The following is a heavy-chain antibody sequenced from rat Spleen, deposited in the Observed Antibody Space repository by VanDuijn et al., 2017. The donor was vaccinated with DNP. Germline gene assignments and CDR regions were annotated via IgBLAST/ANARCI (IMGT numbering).Heavy chain of an antibody. CDR1: GFSLPSYG. J-gene: IGHJ2*01. CDR3: ARWHLYLNYFDY. Sequence: QAQLKESGPGLVQPPRTLSLTCTVSGFSLPSYGVSWVRQPPGKGLEWIAAIWSGGSTDYNSALKSRLRISRDTSKSQVLLKMNSLQTEDSAMYFCARWHLYLNYFDYWGQGVMVTVSS. D-gene: IGHD1-2*01. V-gene: IGHV2-16*01. CDR2: IWSGGST.